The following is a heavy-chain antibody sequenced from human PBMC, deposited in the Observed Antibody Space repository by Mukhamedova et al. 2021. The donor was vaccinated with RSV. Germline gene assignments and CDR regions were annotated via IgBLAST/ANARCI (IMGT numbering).Heavy chain of an antibody. D-gene: IGHD3-16*01. Sequence: YADSVRGRFTISRDNSKDTLYLEMNSLRAEDTATYYCAKGYVYTYSRFDYWGQGTLVTVSS. V-gene: IGHV3-23*01. CDR3: AKGYVYTYSRFDY. J-gene: IGHJ4*02.